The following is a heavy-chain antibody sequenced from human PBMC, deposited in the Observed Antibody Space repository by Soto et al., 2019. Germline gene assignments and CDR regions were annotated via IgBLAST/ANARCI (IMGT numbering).Heavy chain of an antibody. D-gene: IGHD3-3*01. V-gene: IGHV3-33*01. CDR3: ARDRSASYSYAMDL. CDR1: DFAFRLHG. Sequence: QVHLVESGGGVVQPGGSLTLSCSVSDFAFRLHGIHWVRHTPGKVLEWVAMIWHDGTRKYFRDSVRGRFTISRDSAKNKVYLQMNYLSGDDSALYFCARDRSASYSYAMDLWGQGTTVTVSS. CDR2: IWHDGTRK. J-gene: IGHJ6*02.